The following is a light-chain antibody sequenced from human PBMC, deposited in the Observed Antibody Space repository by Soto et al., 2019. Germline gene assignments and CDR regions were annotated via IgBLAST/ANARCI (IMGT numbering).Light chain of an antibody. Sequence: QSVLTQPPSVSGAPGPRVTISCTGSSSNIGAGYDVHWYQQHPGTDPKLLIYGKSNRPSGVPDRFSGSKSGTSASRAITGLHGVDEVDYYCQSYDRSLSGYVFGTGTKVTVL. CDR3: QSYDRSLSGYV. V-gene: IGLV1-40*01. CDR2: GKS. CDR1: SSNIGAGYD. J-gene: IGLJ1*01.